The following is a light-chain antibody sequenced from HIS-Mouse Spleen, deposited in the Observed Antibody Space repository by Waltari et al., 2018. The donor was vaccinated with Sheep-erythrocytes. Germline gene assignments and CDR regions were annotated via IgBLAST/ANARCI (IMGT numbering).Light chain of an antibody. V-gene: IGKV3-11*01. CDR2: DAS. CDR3: QQRSNWYT. J-gene: IGKJ2*01. CDR1: QSVSSY. Sequence: ELVLTQSPATLSLSPGARATLPCRPSQSVSSYLAWYQQKPGQAPRLLIYDASNRATGIPARFSGSGSGTDFTLTISSLEPEDFAVYYCQQRSNWYTFGQGTKLEIK.